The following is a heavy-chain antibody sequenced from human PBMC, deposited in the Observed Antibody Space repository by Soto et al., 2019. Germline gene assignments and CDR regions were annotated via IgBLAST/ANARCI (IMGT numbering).Heavy chain of an antibody. Sequence: SETLSLTXSVSGGSISRGGYYWSWIRQHPGRGLEWIGYIYYSGNTYYNPSLKSRVTISVDTSKNQFSLKLSAVTAADTAVYYCARGRVGATTDYFDYWGQGTLVTVSS. D-gene: IGHD1-26*01. CDR3: ARGRVGATTDYFDY. CDR1: GGSISRGGYY. V-gene: IGHV4-31*02. CDR2: IYYSGNT. J-gene: IGHJ4*02.